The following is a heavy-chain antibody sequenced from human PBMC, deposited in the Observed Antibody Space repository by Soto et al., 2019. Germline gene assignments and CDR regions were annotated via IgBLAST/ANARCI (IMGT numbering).Heavy chain of an antibody. Sequence: QVQLVQSGAEVKKPGSSVKVSCKASGGTFSSYAINGVRQAPGQGLEWMGGIIRIFGTPDYAQRFQGRVTITADECTSTAYMELSSLRSEDTAVYYCARQGSNEYSYSGMDVWGQGTTVTVSS. CDR3: ARQGSNEYSYSGMDV. V-gene: IGHV1-69*12. J-gene: IGHJ6*02. D-gene: IGHD3-10*01. CDR1: GGTFSSYA. CDR2: IIRIFGTP.